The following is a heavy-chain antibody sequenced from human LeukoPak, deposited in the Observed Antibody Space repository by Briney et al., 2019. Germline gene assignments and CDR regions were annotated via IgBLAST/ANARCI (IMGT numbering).Heavy chain of an antibody. CDR3: ARDENYYDSSGSQGYAFDI. Sequence: ASVKVSCKVSGYTLTELSMHWVRQAPGKGLEWMGGFDPEDGETIYAQKLQGRVTMTTDTSTSTAYMELRSLRSDDTAVYYCARDENYYDSSGSQGYAFDIWGQGTMVTVSS. V-gene: IGHV1-24*01. CDR2: FDPEDGET. D-gene: IGHD3-22*01. CDR1: GYTLTELS. J-gene: IGHJ3*02.